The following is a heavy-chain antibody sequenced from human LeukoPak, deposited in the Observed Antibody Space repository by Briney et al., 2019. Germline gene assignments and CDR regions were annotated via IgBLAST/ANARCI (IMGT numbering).Heavy chain of an antibody. CDR3: ARPEGSYGSAKVDY. J-gene: IGHJ4*02. CDR2: LYNTESA. D-gene: IGHD3-16*02. CDR1: GGSISSGGYS. V-gene: IGHV4-30-2*03. Sequence: SQTLSLTCTVSGGSISSGGYSWAWFRQPPGKKLEWIGRLYNTESAYYNPSLKSRVTISGDTSKNQVSLKVRSVTAADTAVYYCARPEGSYGSAKVDYWGRGTLVTVSS.